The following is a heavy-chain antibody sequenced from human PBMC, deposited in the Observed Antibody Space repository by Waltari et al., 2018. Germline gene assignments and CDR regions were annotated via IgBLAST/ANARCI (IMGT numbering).Heavy chain of an antibody. CDR2: SYHSGNT. CDR1: GYSITSGYY. J-gene: IGHJ4*02. Sequence: QVQLQESGPGLVKPSETLSLTCTVSGYSITSGYYWGCIRQPPGKGLEWIGSSYHSGNTYYNPSLKGRLTISVDTSKNQFSLRLSSVTAADTAVYYCARAPMSGAATGTFDFWGLGSLVTVSP. CDR3: ARAPMSGAATGTFDF. V-gene: IGHV4-38-2*02. D-gene: IGHD6-13*01.